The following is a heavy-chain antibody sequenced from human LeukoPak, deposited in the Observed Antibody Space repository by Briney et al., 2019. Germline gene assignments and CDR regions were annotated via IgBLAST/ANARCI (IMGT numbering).Heavy chain of an antibody. Sequence: PGGSLRLSCAVSGFTFSHYAMSWVRQAPGTGLEWVGGLTDSGDATYYADSVKGRLTISRDNFNSTLSLHLSGLREEDTAVYYCAKGYSHNSGGWLDPWGQGTLVTVSS. J-gene: IGHJ5*02. V-gene: IGHV3-23*01. CDR2: LTDSGDAT. D-gene: IGHD5-12*01. CDR3: AKGYSHNSGGWLDP. CDR1: GFTFSHYA.